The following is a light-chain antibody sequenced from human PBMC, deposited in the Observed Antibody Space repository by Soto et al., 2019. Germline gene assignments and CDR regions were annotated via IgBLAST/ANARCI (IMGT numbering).Light chain of an antibody. J-gene: IGLJ1*01. CDR1: SSDVGGFNY. CDR3: NSYTSSSTYV. CDR2: DVT. V-gene: IGLV2-14*03. Sequence: QSVLTQPASVSGSPGQSITISCTGTSSDVGGFNYVSWYQQHPGKAPKLMIYDVTNRPSGVSYRFSGSKSGNTASLTISGLQAEDEAEYYCNSYTSSSTYVFGTGTKLTV.